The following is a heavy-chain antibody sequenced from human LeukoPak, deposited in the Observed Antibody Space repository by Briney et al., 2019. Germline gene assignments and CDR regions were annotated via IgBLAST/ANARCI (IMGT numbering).Heavy chain of an antibody. CDR2: IIPIFGTA. J-gene: IGHJ6*03. D-gene: IGHD6-6*01. CDR3: ASANSSSIPPRDYYYYMDV. V-gene: IGHV1-69*05. CDR1: GGTFSSYA. Sequence: ASVKVSCKASGGTFSSYAISWVRQAPGQGLEWMGGIIPIFGTANYAQKFQGRGTITTDESTSTAYMELSSLRSEDTAVYYCASANSSSIPPRDYYYYMDVWGKRTTVTVSS.